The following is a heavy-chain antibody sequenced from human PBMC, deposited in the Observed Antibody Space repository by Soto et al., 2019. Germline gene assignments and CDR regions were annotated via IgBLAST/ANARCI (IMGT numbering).Heavy chain of an antibody. J-gene: IGHJ6*02. V-gene: IGHV1-69*13. D-gene: IGHD6-13*01. CDR3: AREVAAATLYYYYGMDV. Sequence: ASVKVSCKASGGTFSSYAISWVRQAPGQGLEWMGGIIPIFGTANYAQKFQGRVTITADESTSTAYMELSSLRSEDTAVYYCAREVAAATLYYYYGMDVWGQGTTVTVSS. CDR2: IIPIFGTA. CDR1: GGTFSSYA.